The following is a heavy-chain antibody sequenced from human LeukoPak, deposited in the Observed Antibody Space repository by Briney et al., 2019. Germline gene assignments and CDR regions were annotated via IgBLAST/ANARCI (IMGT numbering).Heavy chain of an antibody. CDR1: GFTFSSYA. CDR3: AKGEVVPAAIYGMDV. J-gene: IGHJ6*02. CDR2: IKGSGDST. V-gene: IGHV3-23*01. D-gene: IGHD2-2*02. Sequence: GGSLRLSCAASGFTFSSYAMNWVRQAPGKGPERVSLIKGSGDSTYYADSVRGRFTISRDNSKNTLYLQMNSLRGEDTAVYYCAKGEVVPAAIYGMDVWGQGTTVTVS.